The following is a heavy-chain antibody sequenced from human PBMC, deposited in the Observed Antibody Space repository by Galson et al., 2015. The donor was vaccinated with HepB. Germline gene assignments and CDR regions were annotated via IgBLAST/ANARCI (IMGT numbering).Heavy chain of an antibody. D-gene: IGHD1-26*01. J-gene: IGHJ4*02. Sequence: SLRLSCAASGFTFGDYAMSWFRQAPGKGLEWVGFIRSKDYGGTTEYAASVKGRFTISRDDSKSIAYLQMNSLKTEDTAVYYCTRGRSGSYRYYFDYWGQGTLVTVSS. CDR2: IRSKDYGGTT. CDR1: GFTFGDYA. V-gene: IGHV3-49*03. CDR3: TRGRSGSYRYYFDY.